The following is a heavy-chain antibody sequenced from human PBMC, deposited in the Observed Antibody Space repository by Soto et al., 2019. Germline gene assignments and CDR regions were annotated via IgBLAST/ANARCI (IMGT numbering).Heavy chain of an antibody. Sequence: GGSLRLSCAASGFTFSSYSMNWVRQAPGKGLEWVSSISSSSSYIYYADSVKGRFTISRDNAKNSLYLQMNSLRAEDTAVYYCARDPQYYYDSSGYYPGTSDIWGQGTMVTVSS. CDR1: GFTFSSYS. CDR2: ISSSSSYI. V-gene: IGHV3-21*01. CDR3: ARDPQYYYDSSGYYPGTSDI. J-gene: IGHJ3*02. D-gene: IGHD3-22*01.